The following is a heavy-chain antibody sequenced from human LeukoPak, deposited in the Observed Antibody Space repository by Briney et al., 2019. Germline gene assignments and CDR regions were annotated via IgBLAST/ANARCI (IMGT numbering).Heavy chain of an antibody. V-gene: IGHV4-61*08. J-gene: IGHJ6*03. CDR1: GGSISSGGYS. D-gene: IGHD3-22*01. CDR3: TRGSIAYYYMDV. Sequence: SETLSLTCAVSGGSISSGGYSWSWIRQPPGKGLEWIGYIYYSGSTYYNPSLKSRVTISVDTSKNQFSLKLSSVTAADTAVYYCTRGSIAYYYMDVWGKGTTVTISS. CDR2: IYYSGST.